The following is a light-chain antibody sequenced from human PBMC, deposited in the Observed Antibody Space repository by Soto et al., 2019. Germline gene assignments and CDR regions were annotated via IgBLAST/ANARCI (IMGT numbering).Light chain of an antibody. CDR3: QQRSNWPLT. CDR1: QSVSSY. Sequence: EIVLTQSPATLSLSPGERATLSCRASQSVSSYLAWYQQKPGQAPRLLIYDASNRATGIPARFSGRGSGTDFTLTISSLEPEDFAVYYCQQRSNWPLTFGKGTKMEIK. V-gene: IGKV3-11*01. CDR2: DAS. J-gene: IGKJ1*01.